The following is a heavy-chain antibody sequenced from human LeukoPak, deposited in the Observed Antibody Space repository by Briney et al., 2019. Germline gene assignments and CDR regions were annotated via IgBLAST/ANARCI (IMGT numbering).Heavy chain of an antibody. CDR3: ARDGPVAGTPFDF. CDR2: ITSTSRST. J-gene: IGHJ4*02. CDR1: GFTFSIYP. D-gene: IGHD6-19*01. V-gene: IGHV3-48*02. Sequence: GGSLRLSCSASGFTFSIYPMHWVRQAPGKGLEWVSYITSTSRSTYYADSVKGRFTISRDNAKNSLYLQMNSLGDEDTAVYYCARDGPVAGTPFDFWGQGTLVTVSS.